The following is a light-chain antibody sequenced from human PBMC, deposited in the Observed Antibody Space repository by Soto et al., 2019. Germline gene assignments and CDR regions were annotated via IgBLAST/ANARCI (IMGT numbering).Light chain of an antibody. CDR1: QSVSSN. J-gene: IGKJ3*01. V-gene: IGKV3-20*01. Sequence: EVVLTQSPATLSLSPGERATLSCWAGQSVSSNLAWYQQKPGQAPRLLIYGASTRATGIPARFTGSGSGTDFTLTISRLEPEDFAVYYCQQYGSSSSFGPGTKVDI. CDR3: QQYGSSSS. CDR2: GAS.